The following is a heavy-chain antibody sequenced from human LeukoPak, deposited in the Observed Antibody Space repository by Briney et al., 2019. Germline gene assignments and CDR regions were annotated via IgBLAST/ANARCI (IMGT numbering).Heavy chain of an antibody. V-gene: IGHV1-8*01. J-gene: IGHJ4*02. CDR1: GYTFNSHD. Sequence: SVKVSCKASGYTFNSHDINWVRQATGQGLEWMGWMNPYSGNTGYAQKFQGRVTMTMDTSINTAYLEFYSLRSEDTAVYYCARGYSPTLRTTGNDYWGQGTLVTVSS. D-gene: IGHD1-1*01. CDR2: MNPYSGNT. CDR3: ARGYSPTLRTTGNDY.